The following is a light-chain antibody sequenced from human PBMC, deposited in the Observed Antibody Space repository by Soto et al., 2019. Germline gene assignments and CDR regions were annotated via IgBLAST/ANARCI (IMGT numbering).Light chain of an antibody. Sequence: QSVLTQPASVSGSPGQSITISCTGTSSDVARYNYVSWYQQHPVKAPKLIIYDVANRPSGVSDRFSASKSGNTASLTISGLQADDEADYYCSPYTSSSTPYVFGTGTKSPS. CDR2: DVA. CDR3: SPYTSSSTPYV. CDR1: SSDVARYNY. J-gene: IGLJ1*01. V-gene: IGLV2-14*01.